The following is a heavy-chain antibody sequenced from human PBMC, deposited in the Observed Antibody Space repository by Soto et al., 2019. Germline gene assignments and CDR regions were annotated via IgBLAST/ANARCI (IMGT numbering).Heavy chain of an antibody. CDR2: IIPIFGTA. D-gene: IGHD2-15*01. CDR3: ARDAGGSSYYYGMDV. V-gene: IGHV1-69*13. Sequence: SVKVSCKASGGTFSSYAISWVRQAPGQGLEWMGGIIPIFGTANYAQKFQGRVTITADESTSTAYMELSSLRSEDTAVYYCARDAGGSSYYYGMDVWGQGTRVTVSS. J-gene: IGHJ6*02. CDR1: GGTFSSYA.